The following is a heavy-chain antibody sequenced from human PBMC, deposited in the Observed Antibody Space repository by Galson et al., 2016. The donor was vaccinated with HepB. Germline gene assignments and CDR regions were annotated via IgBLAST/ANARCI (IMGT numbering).Heavy chain of an antibody. Sequence: TLSLTCTVSGHSASDGGYYWSWIRQRPGKGLELIGYIYYSGSPYYNPSLRSRVTISEDTSKNQISLRLDSVTAADTAAYYCTRGNLGAYATMAFDYWGQGSLVTVSS. CDR2: IYYSGSP. CDR3: TRGNLGAYATMAFDY. CDR1: GHSASDGGYY. V-gene: IGHV4-31*03. J-gene: IGHJ4*02. D-gene: IGHD1-26*01.